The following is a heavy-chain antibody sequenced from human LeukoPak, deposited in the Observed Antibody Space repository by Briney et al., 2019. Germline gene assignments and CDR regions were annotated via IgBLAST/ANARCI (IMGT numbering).Heavy chain of an antibody. Sequence: GGSLRLSCAASGFTFSSYDMHWVRQAPGKGLEWVALISYDGSDKHHADSVKGRFTISRDNAQNSLYLQMSGLRAEDTAMYYCVRDADFYKGDYWGQGTLVTVSS. V-gene: IGHV3-30*03. CDR2: ISYDGSDK. J-gene: IGHJ4*02. D-gene: IGHD5-24*01. CDR3: VRDADFYKGDY. CDR1: GFTFSSYD.